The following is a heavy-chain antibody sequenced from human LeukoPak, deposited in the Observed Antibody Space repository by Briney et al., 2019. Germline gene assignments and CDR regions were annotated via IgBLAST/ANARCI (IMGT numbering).Heavy chain of an antibody. CDR2: INPNSGGT. D-gene: IGHD3-10*01. CDR3: ARVGATMVRGVIIESLYYFDY. J-gene: IGHJ4*02. CDR1: GYTFTGYY. V-gene: IGHV1-2*02. Sequence: ASVKVSCKASGYTFTGYYMHWVRQAPGQGLEWVGWINPNSGGTNYAQKFQGRVTMTRDTSISTAYMELSRLRSDDTAVYYCARVGATMVRGVIIESLYYFDYWGQGTLVTVSS.